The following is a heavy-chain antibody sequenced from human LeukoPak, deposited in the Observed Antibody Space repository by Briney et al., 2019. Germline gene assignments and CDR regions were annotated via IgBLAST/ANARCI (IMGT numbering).Heavy chain of an antibody. J-gene: IGHJ4*02. CDR2: IKQDESEK. V-gene: IGHV3-7*01. Sequence: GGSLRLSCVASGFNMGSYWMSWARQTPGKGLEWVANIKQDESEKYYVESVKGRFTISRDNAQNSVYLQMNNLRVEDTALYYCARVGISEWLLEDYWGQGTLVIVSS. D-gene: IGHD3-3*01. CDR3: ARVGISEWLLEDY. CDR1: GFNMGSYW.